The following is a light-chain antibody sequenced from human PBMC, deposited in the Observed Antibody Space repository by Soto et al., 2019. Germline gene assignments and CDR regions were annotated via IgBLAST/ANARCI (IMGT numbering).Light chain of an antibody. CDR2: LNSDGSH. Sequence: QAVVTQSPSASASLGASAKLTCTLSSGHSSYAIAWHQQQPEKGPRYLMKLNSDGSHSKGDGIPDRFSGSSSGAERYLIISSLQSEDEADYYCQTWGTGIHVFGTGTKLTVL. CDR3: QTWGTGIHV. V-gene: IGLV4-69*01. J-gene: IGLJ1*01. CDR1: SGHSSYA.